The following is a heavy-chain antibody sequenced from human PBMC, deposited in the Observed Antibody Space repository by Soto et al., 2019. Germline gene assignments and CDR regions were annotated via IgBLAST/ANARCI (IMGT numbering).Heavy chain of an antibody. Sequence: ASVKVSCKASGYTFTSYAMHWVRQAPGQRLEWMGWINAGNGNTKYSQKFQGRVTITRDTSASTAYMELSSLRSEDTAVYYCAREPITIFGVVIASGALDIWGQGTMVTVSS. D-gene: IGHD3-3*01. CDR1: GYTFTSYA. CDR2: INAGNGNT. J-gene: IGHJ3*02. V-gene: IGHV1-3*01. CDR3: AREPITIFGVVIASGALDI.